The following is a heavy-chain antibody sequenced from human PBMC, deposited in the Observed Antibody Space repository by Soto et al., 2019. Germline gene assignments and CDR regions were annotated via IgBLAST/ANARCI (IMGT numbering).Heavy chain of an antibody. CDR3: ARASSPEGITGTVYYYYYYGMDV. V-gene: IGHV3-21*01. Sequence: PGGSLRLSCAASGFTFSSYSMNWVRQAPGKGLEWVSSISSSSSYIYYADSVKGRFTISRDNAKNSLYLQMNSLRAEDTAVYYCARASSPEGITGTVYYYYYYGMDVWGQGTTVTVSS. D-gene: IGHD1-7*01. J-gene: IGHJ6*02. CDR2: ISSSSSYI. CDR1: GFTFSSYS.